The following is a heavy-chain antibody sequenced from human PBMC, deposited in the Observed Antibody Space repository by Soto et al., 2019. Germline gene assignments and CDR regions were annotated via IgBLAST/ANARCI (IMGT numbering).Heavy chain of an antibody. CDR2: IIPILGIA. V-gene: IGHV1-69*02. Sequence: ASVKVSCKASGGTFSSYTISWVRQAPGQGLEWMGRIIPILGIANYAQKFQGRVTITADKSTSTAYMELSSLRSEDTAVYYCARGVAPYYFDYWGQGTLVTVSS. J-gene: IGHJ4*02. D-gene: IGHD2-15*01. CDR3: ARGVAPYYFDY. CDR1: GGTFSSYT.